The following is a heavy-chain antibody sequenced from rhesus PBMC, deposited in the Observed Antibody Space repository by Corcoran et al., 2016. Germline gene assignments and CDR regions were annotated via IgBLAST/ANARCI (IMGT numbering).Heavy chain of an antibody. J-gene: IGHJ5-1*01. CDR2: VDPEDGEA. V-gene: IGHV1-111*02. D-gene: IGHD3-34*01. CDR1: GYTFTDYY. CDR3: ATSWGDYNLPV. Sequence: EVQLVQSGAEVKMPGASVKISCKASGYTFTDYYLHWVRQAPGKGLEWMGRVDPEDGEAIHTKNVQDRVTITADTSTDTAYMELSSLRSEDTAVYYCATSWGDYNLPVWGPGVLVTVSS.